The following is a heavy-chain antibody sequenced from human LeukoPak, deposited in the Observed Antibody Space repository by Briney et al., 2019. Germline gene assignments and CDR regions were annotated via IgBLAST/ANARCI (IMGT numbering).Heavy chain of an antibody. J-gene: IGHJ4*02. CDR1: GYSFTSYW. D-gene: IGHD5-24*01. CDR3: ARSIRDGYNSYYFDY. Sequence: GESLKISCKGSGYSFTSYWIGWVRPMPGKGLEWMGIIYPGDSDTRYSPSFQGQVTISADKSISTAYLQWSSLKASDTAMYYCARSIRDGYNSYYFDYWGQGTLVTVPS. V-gene: IGHV5-51*01. CDR2: IYPGDSDT.